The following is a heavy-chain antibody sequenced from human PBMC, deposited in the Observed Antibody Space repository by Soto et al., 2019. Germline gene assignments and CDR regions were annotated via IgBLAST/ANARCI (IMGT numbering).Heavy chain of an antibody. V-gene: IGHV5-10-1*01. Sequence: GESLKISCKGSGYSFTSYWISWVRQMPGKGLEWMGRIDPSDSYTNYSPSFQGHVTISADKSISTAYLQWSSLKASDTAMYYCARHEIAARRSYYYGMDVWGQGTTVTVSS. D-gene: IGHD6-6*01. CDR1: GYSFTSYW. CDR2: IDPSDSYT. CDR3: ARHEIAARRSYYYGMDV. J-gene: IGHJ6*02.